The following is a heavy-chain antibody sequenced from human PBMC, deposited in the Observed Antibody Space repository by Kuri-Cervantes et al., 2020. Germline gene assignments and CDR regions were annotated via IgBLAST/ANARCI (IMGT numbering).Heavy chain of an antibody. V-gene: IGHV1-2*02. Sequence: AAVKVSCKASVGTFSSYAISWVRQAPGQGLEWMGLINPNSCVTMYVQNFQGRVTMTRDTSINTAYMELNDLTSDDAAVYYCARGSSSGSNYFDPWGQGTLVTVSS. CDR1: VGTFSSYA. CDR2: INPNSCVT. D-gene: IGHD3-22*01. CDR3: ARGSSSGSNYFDP. J-gene: IGHJ5*02.